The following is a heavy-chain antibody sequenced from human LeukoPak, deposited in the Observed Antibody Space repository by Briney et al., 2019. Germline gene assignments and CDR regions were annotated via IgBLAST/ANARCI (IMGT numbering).Heavy chain of an antibody. CDR1: GYTFTTYN. J-gene: IGHJ3*02. Sequence: ASVKVSCKASGYTFTTYNINWVRQAPGQGLNWMEWISGYNGNTNYAQKLQGRVTMTTDTSTSTDYMELRSLKSDDTAVYYCASLKNYYDSSGYLVTDAFDIWGQGTMVTVSS. V-gene: IGHV1-18*01. D-gene: IGHD3-22*01. CDR2: ISGYNGNT. CDR3: ASLKNYYDSSGYLVTDAFDI.